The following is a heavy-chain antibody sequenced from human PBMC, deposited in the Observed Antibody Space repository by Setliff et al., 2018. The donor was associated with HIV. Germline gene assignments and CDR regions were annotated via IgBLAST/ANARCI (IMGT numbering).Heavy chain of an antibody. CDR1: GDSVSSYS. CDR2: IFSSGST. Sequence: SETLSLTCTVSGDSVSSYSWNWIRQSPGGGLEWIGFIFSSGSTKYNHSLQSRVTMSIDTSKNQFSLRLTSVTAADTALYYCARRIDDSGSFPDKNWFDTWGQGSLVTVSS. V-gene: IGHV4-4*09. J-gene: IGHJ5*02. D-gene: IGHD3-10*01. CDR3: ARRIDDSGSFPDKNWFDT.